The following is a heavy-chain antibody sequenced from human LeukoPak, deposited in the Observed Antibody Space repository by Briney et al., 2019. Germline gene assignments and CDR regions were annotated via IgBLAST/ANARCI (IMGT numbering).Heavy chain of an antibody. V-gene: IGHV1-2*02. CDR2: INPNSGGT. J-gene: IGHJ6*03. CDR1: GYTFTNFY. Sequence: ASVKVSCKASGYTFTNFYIHWVRQAPGQGLEWMGWINPNSGGTNYAQKFQGRVTMTRDTSISTAYMELSRLRSDDTAVYYCARGGNVDTAMATLATYYYYYYMDVCGKGTTVTISS. CDR3: ARGGNVDTAMATLATYYYYYYMDV. D-gene: IGHD5-18*01.